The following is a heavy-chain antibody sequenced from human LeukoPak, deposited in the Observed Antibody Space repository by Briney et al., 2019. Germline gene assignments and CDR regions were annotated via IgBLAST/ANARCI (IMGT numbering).Heavy chain of an antibody. J-gene: IGHJ4*02. D-gene: IGHD1-1*01. CDR1: GFTFSSYG. Sequence: GGSLRLSCAASGFTFSSYGMHWVRQAPGKGLEWVAVIWYDGSNKCYADSVKGRFTISRDNSKNTLFLQMNSLRAEDTAVYYCARCAERIHDPENYFDYWGQGTLVTVSS. V-gene: IGHV3-33*01. CDR2: IWYDGSNK. CDR3: ARCAERIHDPENYFDY.